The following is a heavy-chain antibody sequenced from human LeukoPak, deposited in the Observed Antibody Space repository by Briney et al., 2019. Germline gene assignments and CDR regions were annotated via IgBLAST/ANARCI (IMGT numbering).Heavy chain of an antibody. CDR1: GLKFGDYG. V-gene: IGHV3-20*04. Sequence: PGGSLRPSCSGSGLKFGDYGLSWVRQAPGKGLEWVSGINWDGENTAYADSVKGRFTISRDNAENALYLQMDSLRAEDTALYYCARDLSATWYSLAYWGRGTLVTVSS. D-gene: IGHD2-15*01. CDR3: ARDLSATWYSLAY. J-gene: IGHJ4*02. CDR2: INWDGENT.